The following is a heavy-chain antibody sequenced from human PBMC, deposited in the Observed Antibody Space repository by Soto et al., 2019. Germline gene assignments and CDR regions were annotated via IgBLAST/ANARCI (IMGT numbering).Heavy chain of an antibody. Sequence: QVQLQESGPGLVKPSGTLSLTCAVSSGSISNDNWWNWVRQPPGKGLEWIGEIYRSGSTNYNPSLKSRVTISLDKSTNQFSLQLSSVTAADTAVYYCATNSYYSLGVWDQGTTVTVSS. CDR1: SGSISNDNW. CDR3: ATNSYYSLGV. J-gene: IGHJ6*02. V-gene: IGHV4-4*02. CDR2: IYRSGST.